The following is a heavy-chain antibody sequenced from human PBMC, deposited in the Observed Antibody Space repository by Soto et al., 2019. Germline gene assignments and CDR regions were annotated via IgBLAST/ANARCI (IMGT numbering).Heavy chain of an antibody. Sequence: GASVKVSCKASGGTFSSYAISWVRQAPGQGLEWMGRIIPIFGTANYAQKFQGRVTITADKSTSTAYMELSSLRSEDTAVYYCARDRPYCSSTSCYDWFDPWGQGTLVTVSS. J-gene: IGHJ5*02. CDR2: IIPIFGTA. CDR1: GGTFSSYA. V-gene: IGHV1-69*06. CDR3: ARDRPYCSSTSCYDWFDP. D-gene: IGHD2-2*01.